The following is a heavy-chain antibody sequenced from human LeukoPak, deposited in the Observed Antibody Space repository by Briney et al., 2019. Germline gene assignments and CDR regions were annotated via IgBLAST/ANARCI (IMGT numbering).Heavy chain of an antibody. V-gene: IGHV5-51*01. CDR1: GYSFSTYW. D-gene: IGHD4-17*01. J-gene: IGHJ4*02. Sequence: GESLKISCKGSGYSFSTYWIGWVRQMPGQGLEWMGIIYPGDSDTTYSPSFQGQVTISVDKSISTAYLQWSSLKASDTAMYYCARGTTVTSDGIFDYWGQGTLVTVSS. CDR3: ARGTTVTSDGIFDY. CDR2: IYPGDSDT.